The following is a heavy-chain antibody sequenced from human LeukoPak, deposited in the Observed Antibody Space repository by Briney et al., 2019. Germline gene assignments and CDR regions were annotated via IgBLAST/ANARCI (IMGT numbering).Heavy chain of an antibody. V-gene: IGHV1-69*13. J-gene: IGHJ4*02. Sequence: SVKVSCMASGGTFSTYAISWVRQAPGQGREWMGGSIPIFCTANYPQKFQGRVPITADETTSTAYMEVSSLRSEATAVYYCARPLPDFYESTGYYYGYHFDYWGQGTLVTVSS. CDR1: GGTFSTYA. CDR3: ARPLPDFYESTGYYYGYHFDY. CDR2: SIPIFCTA. D-gene: IGHD3-22*01.